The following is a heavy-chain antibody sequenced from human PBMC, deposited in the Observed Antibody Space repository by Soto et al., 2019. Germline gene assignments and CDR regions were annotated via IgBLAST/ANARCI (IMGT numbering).Heavy chain of an antibody. CDR3: VRELKDTIMAHHAFDL. J-gene: IGHJ3*01. V-gene: IGHV5-51*01. CDR1: GYIFTSHW. Sequence: PGESLKISCKASGYIFTSHWIGWVRQMPGKGLEWLGIIYPGDSDTRYSPSFQGQVTISADKSITTAYLQWGSLKASDTAFYYCVRELKDTIMAHHAFDLWGQGTMLNVS. CDR2: IYPGDSDT. D-gene: IGHD5-18*01.